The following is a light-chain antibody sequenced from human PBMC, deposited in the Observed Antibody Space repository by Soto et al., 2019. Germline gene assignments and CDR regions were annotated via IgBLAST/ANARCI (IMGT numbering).Light chain of an antibody. CDR3: QQYHTSPLT. CDR2: GTS. V-gene: IGKV3-15*01. CDR1: QSVRDN. Sequence: IVMTQSPDTLSLSPGESATLSCRASQSVRDNVAWYQQKPGQAPRLLIHGTSKRATGIPARFRGSVSGTEFTLTISRLEPEDFALYYCQQYHTSPLTFGQGTKVEIK. J-gene: IGKJ1*01.